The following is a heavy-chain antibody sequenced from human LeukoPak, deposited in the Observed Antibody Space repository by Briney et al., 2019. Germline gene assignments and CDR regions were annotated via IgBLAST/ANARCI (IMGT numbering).Heavy chain of an antibody. D-gene: IGHD3-3*01. J-gene: IGHJ6*02. CDR2: ISFDGRNN. V-gene: IGHV3-30*04. CDR3: ARDLGPWGMNPGVVIGGLDV. CDR1: GFSFSSHT. Sequence: GVSLRLSCAASGFSFSSHTFHWVRQAPGKGLEWVAVISFDGRNNDYADSVKGRFTISRDNSKNTLRLQMSSLRLEDTAVYYCARDLGPWGMNPGVVIGGLDVWGQGTTVTVSS.